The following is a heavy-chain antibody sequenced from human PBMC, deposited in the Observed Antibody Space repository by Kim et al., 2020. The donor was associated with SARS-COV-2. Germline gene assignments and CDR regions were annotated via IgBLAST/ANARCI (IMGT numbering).Heavy chain of an antibody. D-gene: IGHD7-27*01. V-gene: IGHV3-30*01. CDR3: ARTNWGATTFFDY. Sequence: YAASVKGRFTISRDNSKNTLYLQMNSLRAEDTAVYYCARTNWGATTFFDYWGQGTLVTVSS. J-gene: IGHJ4*02.